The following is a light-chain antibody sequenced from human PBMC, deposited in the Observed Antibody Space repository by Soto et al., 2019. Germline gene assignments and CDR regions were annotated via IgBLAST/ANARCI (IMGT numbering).Light chain of an antibody. Sequence: QSVLTQPASVSGSPGQSITIYCTGTSRDVGGYNSVSWYQQHPGKAPKLMIYEVTNRPSGVSNRFSGSKSGNTASLTISGLQAEDEADYYCSSYTSGSALYVFGTGTKVTVL. CDR3: SSYTSGSALYV. J-gene: IGLJ1*01. CDR1: SRDVGGYNS. CDR2: EVT. V-gene: IGLV2-14*01.